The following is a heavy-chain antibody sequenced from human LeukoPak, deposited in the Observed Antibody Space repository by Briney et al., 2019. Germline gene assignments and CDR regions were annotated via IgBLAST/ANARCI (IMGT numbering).Heavy chain of an antibody. V-gene: IGHV1-2*02. CDR2: INPNSGGT. Sequence: ASVKVSCKASGYTFTGYYMHWVRQAPGQGLEWMGWINPNSGGTNYAQKFQARVTMTRDTSISTAYMELSRLRSDDTAVYYCARARNGYSSSPVGYWGQGTLVTVSS. D-gene: IGHD6-6*01. J-gene: IGHJ4*02. CDR3: ARARNGYSSSPVGY. CDR1: GYTFTGYY.